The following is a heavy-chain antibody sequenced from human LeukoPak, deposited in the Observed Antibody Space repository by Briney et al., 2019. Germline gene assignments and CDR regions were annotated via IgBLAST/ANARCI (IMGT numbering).Heavy chain of an antibody. CDR3: ARDLNGDYCFDY. D-gene: IGHD4-17*01. CDR1: GFTFSSYS. J-gene: IGHJ4*02. CDR2: ISSSINYI. Sequence: PVGSLRLSCAASGFTFSSYSMNWVRQAPGKGLEWVSFISSSINYIYYADSVKGRFTISRDNAKNSLYLQMNSLRAEDTAVYYCARDLNGDYCFDYWGQGTLVTVSS. V-gene: IGHV3-21*01.